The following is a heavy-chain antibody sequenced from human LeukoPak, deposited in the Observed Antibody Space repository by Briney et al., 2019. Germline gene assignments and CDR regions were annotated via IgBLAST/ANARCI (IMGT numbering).Heavy chain of an antibody. D-gene: IGHD6-19*01. V-gene: IGHV1-46*01. Sequence: ASVKVSCKASGYTFTSYYMHWVRQAPGQGLEGMGVLNPSGGTTNYAQKFQGRITMTRDTSTSTVYMELSSLRSEDTAVYYCARFAVHRRLAVNGQFGLDYWGQGTLVTVSS. CDR1: GYTFTSYY. CDR3: ARFAVHRRLAVNGQFGLDY. J-gene: IGHJ4*02. CDR2: LNPSGGTT.